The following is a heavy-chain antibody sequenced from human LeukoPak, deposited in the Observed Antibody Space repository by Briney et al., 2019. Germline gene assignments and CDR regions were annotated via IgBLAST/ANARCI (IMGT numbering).Heavy chain of an antibody. CDR1: GGSISSYY. CDR2: IYNSGST. D-gene: IGHD3-16*01. CDR3: ARLRFGYRGFDP. Sequence: AETLSLTCTVSGGSISSYYWSWVRQPPGKGLEWIGDIYNSGSTNYNPSLKSRVTISVDTSQNQFSLKLSSVTAADTAVYYCARLRFGYRGFDPWGQGTLVTVSS. V-gene: IGHV4-59*08. J-gene: IGHJ5*02.